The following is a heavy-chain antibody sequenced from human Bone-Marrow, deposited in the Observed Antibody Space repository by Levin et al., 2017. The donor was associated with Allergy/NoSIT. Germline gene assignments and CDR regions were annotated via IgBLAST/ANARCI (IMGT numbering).Heavy chain of an antibody. CDR2: IYWDDHE. CDR1: GFSLTTDAEG. Sequence: SGPTLVKPTQTLTLTCTFSGFSLTTDAEGVAWIRQPPGKAPEWLAVIYWDDHERYSPSLRSRLTITKDTSKNQVVLTMTNMDPVDTATYYCAHRRVRGDNVVSRSTRGNWLDPWGQGILVTVSS. D-gene: IGHD2-15*01. CDR3: AHRRVRGDNVVSRSTRGNWLDP. V-gene: IGHV2-5*02. J-gene: IGHJ5*02.